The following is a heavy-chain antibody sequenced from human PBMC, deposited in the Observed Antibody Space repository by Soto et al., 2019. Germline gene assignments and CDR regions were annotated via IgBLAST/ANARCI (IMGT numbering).Heavy chain of an antibody. CDR3: ARGFRPLPNIVATIVDY. J-gene: IGHJ4*02. Sequence: SETLSLTCTVSGGYISSSSYYWGWIRQPPGKGLEWIGSIYYSGSTYYNPSLKSRVTISVDTSKNQFSLKLSSVTAADTAVYYCARGFRPLPNIVATIVDYWGQGTLVTVSS. V-gene: IGHV4-39*01. CDR1: GGYISSSSYY. D-gene: IGHD5-12*01. CDR2: IYYSGST.